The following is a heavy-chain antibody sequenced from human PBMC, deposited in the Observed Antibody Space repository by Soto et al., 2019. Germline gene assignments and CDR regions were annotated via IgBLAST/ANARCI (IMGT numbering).Heavy chain of an antibody. CDR2: TYYRSKWYN. CDR3: ARGEGTSDYDFWSGYQYYYGMDV. CDR1: GDSVSSNSAA. Sequence: QVQLQQSGPGLVKPSQTLSLTCAISGDSVSSNSAAWNWIRQSPSRGLEWLGRTYYRSKWYNDSAVSVKSRITINPDTSKNQCSLQLNSVTPEDTAVYYCARGEGTSDYDFWSGYQYYYGMDVWGQGTTVTVSS. D-gene: IGHD3-3*01. J-gene: IGHJ6*02. V-gene: IGHV6-1*01.